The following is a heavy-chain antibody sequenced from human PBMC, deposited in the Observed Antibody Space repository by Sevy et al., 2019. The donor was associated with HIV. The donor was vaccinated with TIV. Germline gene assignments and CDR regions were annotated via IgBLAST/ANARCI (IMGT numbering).Heavy chain of an antibody. Sequence: ASVKVSCKASGYTFTSYDINWVRQATGQGLEWMGWMNPNSGNTGYAQKFQGRVTMTRNTSISTAYMELSSLRSEDTAGYYCARGVGIQLWWVPFDYWGQGTLVTVSS. CDR3: ARGVGIQLWWVPFDY. CDR1: GYTFTSYD. V-gene: IGHV1-8*01. J-gene: IGHJ4*02. CDR2: MNPNSGNT. D-gene: IGHD5-18*01.